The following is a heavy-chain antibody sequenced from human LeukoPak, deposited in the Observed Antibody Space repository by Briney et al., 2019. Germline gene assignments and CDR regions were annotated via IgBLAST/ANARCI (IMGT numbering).Heavy chain of an antibody. CDR1: GGSFSGYY. CDR3: ARGSPMVRGDHYYYMDV. Sequence: SETLSLTCAVYGGSFSGYYWSWIRQPPGKGLEWIGEINHSGSTNYNPSLKSRVTMSVDTSKNQFSLKLSSVTAADTAVYYCARGSPMVRGDHYYYMDVWGKGTTVTISS. D-gene: IGHD3-10*01. V-gene: IGHV4-34*01. J-gene: IGHJ6*03. CDR2: INHSGST.